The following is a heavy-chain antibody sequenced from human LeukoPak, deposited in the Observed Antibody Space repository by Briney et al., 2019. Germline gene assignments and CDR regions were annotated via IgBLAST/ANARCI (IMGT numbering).Heavy chain of an antibody. D-gene: IGHD3-10*01. Sequence: GGSLRLSCAASGFTFSSHAMSWVRQAPGKGLEWVSPISGSGGSTYYADSVKGRFTIPRDNSKNTLYLQMNSQRVEDTAVYYCAKDPTGSGSYYKAPCFDCWGQGTLVTVSS. J-gene: IGHJ4*02. CDR1: GFTFSSHA. V-gene: IGHV3-23*01. CDR3: AKDPTGSGSYYKAPCFDC. CDR2: ISGSGGST.